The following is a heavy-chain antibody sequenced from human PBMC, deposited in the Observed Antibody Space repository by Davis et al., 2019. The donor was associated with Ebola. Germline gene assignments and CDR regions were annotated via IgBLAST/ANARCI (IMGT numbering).Heavy chain of an antibody. V-gene: IGHV4-59*01. CDR1: GGSISSYY. J-gene: IGHJ4*02. CDR3: AREVFGYSSGWPRRYFDY. CDR2: IYYSGST. Sequence: MPSETLSLTCTVSGGSISSYYWSWIRQPPGKGLEWIGYIYYSGSTNYNPSLKSRVTISVDTSKNQFSLKLSSVTAADTAVYYCAREVFGYSSGWPRRYFDYWGQGTLVTVSS. D-gene: IGHD6-19*01.